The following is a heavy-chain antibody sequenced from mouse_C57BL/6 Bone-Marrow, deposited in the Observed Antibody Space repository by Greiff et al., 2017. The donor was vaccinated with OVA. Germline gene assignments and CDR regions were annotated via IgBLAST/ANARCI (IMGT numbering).Heavy chain of an antibody. D-gene: IGHD1-1*01. J-gene: IGHJ2*01. CDR3: ARDAPPYGSFDY. Sequence: EVHLVESGGGLVQSGRSLRLSCATSGFTFSDFYMEWVRQAPGKGLEWIAASRNKANDYTTEYSASVKGRFIVSRDTSQSILYLQMNALRAEDTAIYYCARDAPPYGSFDYWGQGTTLTVSS. CDR1: GFTFSDFY. CDR2: SRNKANDYTT. V-gene: IGHV7-1*01.